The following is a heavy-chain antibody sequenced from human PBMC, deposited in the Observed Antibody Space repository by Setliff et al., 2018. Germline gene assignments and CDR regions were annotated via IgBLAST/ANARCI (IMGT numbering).Heavy chain of an antibody. Sequence: GGSLRLSCAASGFTFSNYRMHWVRQAPGKGLEWVAVIWHDGGNKYHADSVKGRFTISRDSGKNTLYLQMDDLRVDDTAVYYCVRDFYDSGNDAFDLWGQGTLVTVSS. CDR3: VRDFYDSGNDAFDL. CDR2: IWHDGGNK. J-gene: IGHJ3*01. CDR1: GFTFSNYR. D-gene: IGHD4-17*01. V-gene: IGHV3-33*08.